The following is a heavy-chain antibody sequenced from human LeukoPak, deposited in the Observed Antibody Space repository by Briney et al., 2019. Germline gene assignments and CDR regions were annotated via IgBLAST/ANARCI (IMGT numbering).Heavy chain of an antibody. CDR1: GFTFSSYS. J-gene: IGHJ4*02. V-gene: IGHV3-21*04. CDR2: IGSSGYYM. D-gene: IGHD3-10*02. CDR3: AKGVNYFVLEY. Sequence: PGGSLRLSCAASGFTFSSYSMNWVRQAPGKGLEWVSSIGSSGYYMFYADSVKGRFTMSRDNAKNSLFLQMNSLRAEDTAVYYCAKGVNYFVLEYWGQGTLVTISS.